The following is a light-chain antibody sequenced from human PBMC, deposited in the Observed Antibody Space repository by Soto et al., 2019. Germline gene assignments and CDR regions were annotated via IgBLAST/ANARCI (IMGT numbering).Light chain of an antibody. CDR1: QSISYG. Sequence: DIQMTQSPSTLSASVGDRVTFTCRASQSISYGLAWFQQKPGQAPILPISDASSLEAGVPSRFSGSGSGTEFSLTISSLHLDDFATYFCQQYSSYPWTFGQGTKVDIK. J-gene: IGKJ1*01. CDR3: QQYSSYPWT. V-gene: IGKV1-5*01. CDR2: DAS.